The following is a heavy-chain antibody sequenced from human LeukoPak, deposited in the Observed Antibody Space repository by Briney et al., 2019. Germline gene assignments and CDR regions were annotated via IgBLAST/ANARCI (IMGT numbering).Heavy chain of an antibody. CDR2: ISYDGSIK. CDR1: GFTFSRYG. CDR3: AKYGVTTVTYIDY. Sequence: GGSLRLSCAASGFTFSRYGLHWVRQAPGKGLEWVAVISYDGSIKYYADSVKGRFTISRDSSKNTLYLQMNSLRAEDTAVYYCAKYGVTTVTYIDYWGQGTLVTVSS. V-gene: IGHV3-30*18. J-gene: IGHJ4*02. D-gene: IGHD4-17*01.